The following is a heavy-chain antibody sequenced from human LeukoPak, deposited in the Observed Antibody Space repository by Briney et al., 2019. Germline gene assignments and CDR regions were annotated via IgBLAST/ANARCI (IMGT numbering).Heavy chain of an antibody. D-gene: IGHD5-18*01. J-gene: IGHJ6*03. V-gene: IGHV3-7*01. CDR3: SRKGLPSSYGYYYYYYMDV. CDR1: GFTFSSYW. Sequence: GGSLRLSCAASGFTFSSYWMSWVRQAPGKGLEWVANIKQDGSEKYYVDSVKGRFTISRDNAKNSLYLQMNSLRAEDTAVYYCSRKGLPSSYGYYYYYYMDVWGKGTTVTVSS. CDR2: IKQDGSEK.